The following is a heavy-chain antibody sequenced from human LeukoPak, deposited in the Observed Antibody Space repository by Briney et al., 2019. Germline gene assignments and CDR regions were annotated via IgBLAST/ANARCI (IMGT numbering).Heavy chain of an antibody. CDR1: GFTFSSYE. V-gene: IGHV3-48*03. D-gene: IGHD5-12*01. CDR3: ARLGYNSGYDSYFDY. CDR2: ISSSGSTI. J-gene: IGHJ4*02. Sequence: GGSLRLSCAASGFTFSSYEMNWVRQALGKGLEWVSYISSSGSTIYYADSVKGRFTISRDNAENSLYLQVNSLRAEDTAVYYCARLGYNSGYDSYFDYWGQGTLVTVSS.